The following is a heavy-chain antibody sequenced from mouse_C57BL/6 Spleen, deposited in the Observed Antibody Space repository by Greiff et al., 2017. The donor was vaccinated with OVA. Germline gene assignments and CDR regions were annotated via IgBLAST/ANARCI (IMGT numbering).Heavy chain of an antibody. CDR3: ANLYDGYPYYYAMDY. D-gene: IGHD2-3*01. CDR1: GFTFSDYG. CDR2: ISSGSSTI. V-gene: IGHV5-17*01. J-gene: IGHJ4*01. Sequence: EVQLMESGGGLVKPGGSLKLSCAASGFTFSDYGMHWVRQAPEKGLEWVAYISSGSSTIYYADTVKGRFTISRDNAKNTLFLQMTSLRSEDTAMYYCANLYDGYPYYYAMDYWGQGTSVTVSS.